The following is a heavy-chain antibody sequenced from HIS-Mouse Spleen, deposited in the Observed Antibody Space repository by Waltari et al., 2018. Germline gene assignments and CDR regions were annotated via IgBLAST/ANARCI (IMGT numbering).Heavy chain of an antibody. CDR2: MDPNRGNT. CDR3: ARGHDYSNYFDY. CDR1: GYTFTSYD. J-gene: IGHJ4*02. D-gene: IGHD4-4*01. Sequence: QVQLVQSGAEVKKPGASVKVSCKASGYTFTSYDINWVRQATGQGLEWMGWMDPNRGNTGYAQKFQGRVTMTRNTSRSTAYMGLSSLRSEDTAVYYCARGHDYSNYFDYWGQGTLVTVSS. V-gene: IGHV1-8*01.